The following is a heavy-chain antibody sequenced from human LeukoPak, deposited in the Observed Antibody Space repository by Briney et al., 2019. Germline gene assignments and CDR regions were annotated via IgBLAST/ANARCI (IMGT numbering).Heavy chain of an antibody. Sequence: ASVTVSCKASGGTFSSYAISWVRQAPGQGLEWMGGIIPIFGTANYAQKFQGRVTITADESTSTAYMELSSLRSEDTAVYYCAREPLPAAIRGVHGWFDPWGQGALVTVSS. CDR3: AREPLPAAIRGVHGWFDP. J-gene: IGHJ5*02. CDR2: IIPIFGTA. V-gene: IGHV1-69*13. CDR1: GGTFSSYA. D-gene: IGHD2-2*02.